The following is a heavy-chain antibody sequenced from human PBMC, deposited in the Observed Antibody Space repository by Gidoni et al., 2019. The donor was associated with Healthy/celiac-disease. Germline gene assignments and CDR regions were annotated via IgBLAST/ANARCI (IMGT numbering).Heavy chain of an antibody. V-gene: IGHV2-26*01. Sequence: YSTSLKSRLTISKDTSKSQVVLTMTNMDPVDTATYYCARMAIAYYYDSSGLGAFDIWGQGTMVTVSS. J-gene: IGHJ3*02. CDR3: ARMAIAYYYDSSGLGAFDI. D-gene: IGHD3-22*01.